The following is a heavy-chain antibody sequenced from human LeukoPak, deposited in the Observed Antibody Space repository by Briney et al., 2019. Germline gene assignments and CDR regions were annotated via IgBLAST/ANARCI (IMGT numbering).Heavy chain of an antibody. V-gene: IGHV4-39*01. CDR2: MHYSGST. CDR3: ARQVGTSQFDY. D-gene: IGHD2-2*01. J-gene: IGHJ4*02. CDR1: GGSISSSSYY. Sequence: SETLSLTCTVSGGSISSSSYYWGWIRQPPGKGLEWIGSMHYSGSTYYNPSLKSRVTISVDTSKNQFSLKLSSVTAADTAVYYCARQVGTSQFDYWGQGTLVTVSS.